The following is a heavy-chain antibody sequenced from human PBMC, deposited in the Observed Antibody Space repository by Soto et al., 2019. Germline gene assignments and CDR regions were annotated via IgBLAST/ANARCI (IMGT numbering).Heavy chain of an antibody. CDR3: ARLPEYSSSSGRTYYYYYYMDV. V-gene: IGHV5-51*01. CDR1: GYSFTSYW. J-gene: IGHJ6*03. CDR2: IYPGDSDT. D-gene: IGHD6-6*01. Sequence: GESLKISCKGSGYSFTSYWIGWVRQMPGKGLEWMGIIYPGDSDTRYSPSFQGQVTISADKSISTAYLQWSSLTASDTAMYYCARLPEYSSSSGRTYYYYYYMDVWGKGTTVTVSS.